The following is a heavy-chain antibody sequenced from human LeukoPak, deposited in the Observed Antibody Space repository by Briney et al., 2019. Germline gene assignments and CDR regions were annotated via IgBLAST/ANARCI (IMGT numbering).Heavy chain of an antibody. V-gene: IGHV4-34*01. CDR3: ARPAHYYYDSSGYYLV. Sequence: PSETLSLTCTVSGGSISSYYWSWIRQPPGKGLEWIGEINHSGSTNYNPSLKSRVTISVDTSKNQFSLKLSSVTAADTAVYYCARPAHYYYDSSGYYLVWGQGTLVTVSS. CDR2: INHSGST. J-gene: IGHJ4*02. D-gene: IGHD3-22*01. CDR1: GGSISSYY.